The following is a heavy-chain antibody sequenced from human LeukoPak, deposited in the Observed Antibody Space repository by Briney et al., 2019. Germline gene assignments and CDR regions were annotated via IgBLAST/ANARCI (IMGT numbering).Heavy chain of an antibody. Sequence: QPGGSLRLPCAASGFTFINYWMSWVRQAPGKGLEWVANIKQDGSEKYYVDSVKDRFTISRDNAKNSLYLQMNSLRAEDAAVYYCTRENWYIDYWGQGNLVTVSS. CDR2: IKQDGSEK. CDR1: GFTFINYW. V-gene: IGHV3-7*01. CDR3: TRENWYIDY. J-gene: IGHJ4*02.